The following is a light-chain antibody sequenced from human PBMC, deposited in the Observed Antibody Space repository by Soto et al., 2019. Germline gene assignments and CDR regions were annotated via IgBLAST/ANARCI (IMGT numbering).Light chain of an antibody. J-gene: IGKJ1*01. V-gene: IGKV3-15*01. CDR1: QSISTN. Sequence: IVMTQSPVTMSVSPGERATLSCRASQSISTNLAWYQQKPGQVPRLLIYGASTRATGIPARFSGGGSGTEFTLTISSLQSEDFAVYYCQHYNNWPPWTFGQGTKVETK. CDR2: GAS. CDR3: QHYNNWPPWT.